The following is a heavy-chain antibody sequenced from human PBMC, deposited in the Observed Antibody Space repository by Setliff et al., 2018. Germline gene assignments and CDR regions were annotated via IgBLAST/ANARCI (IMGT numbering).Heavy chain of an antibody. CDR2: IYSSGGS. Sequence: SETLSLTCTVSGDSISSGNYFWSWIRQHTAKGLEWIGYIYSSGGSYYNPSLKSRVTISLDRSKNQFFLEVTSVTAADTAVYFCARDGRFGGPSQGPDYWGQGTLVTVSS. J-gene: IGHJ4*02. D-gene: IGHD3-10*01. CDR3: ARDGRFGGPSQGPDY. V-gene: IGHV4-31*03. CDR1: GDSISSGNYF.